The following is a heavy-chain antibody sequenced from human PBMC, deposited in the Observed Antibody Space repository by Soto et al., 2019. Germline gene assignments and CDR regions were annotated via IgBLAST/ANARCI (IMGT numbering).Heavy chain of an antibody. CDR3: ARPTSPLYSSGWYYFDY. V-gene: IGHV1-3*01. J-gene: IGHJ4*02. CDR1: GYTFTTYP. Sequence: QVPLVQSGAEVKKPGASVKVSCKASGYTFTTYPMHWVRQAPGQRLEWMGWINAADGNTKYSQKFQGRVTITRDTSASTAYMELSSLRSEDTAIYYCARPTSPLYSSGWYYFDYWGQGTLVTASS. CDR2: INAADGNT. D-gene: IGHD6-19*01.